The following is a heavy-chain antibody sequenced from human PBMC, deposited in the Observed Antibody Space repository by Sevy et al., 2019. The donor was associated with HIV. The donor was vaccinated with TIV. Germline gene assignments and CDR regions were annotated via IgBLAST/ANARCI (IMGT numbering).Heavy chain of an antibody. J-gene: IGHJ4*02. CDR1: GYTFTGYY. V-gene: IGHV1-2*02. CDR2: INPNSGGT. D-gene: IGHD3-22*01. CDR3: ASLSYDSSGYYFNY. Sequence: ASVKVSCKASGYTFTGYYMHWVRQAPGQGLEWMGWINPNSGGTNYAQKFHGRVTMTRDTSISTAYMELSRLRSDDTAVYYCASLSYDSSGYYFNYWGQGTLVTVSS.